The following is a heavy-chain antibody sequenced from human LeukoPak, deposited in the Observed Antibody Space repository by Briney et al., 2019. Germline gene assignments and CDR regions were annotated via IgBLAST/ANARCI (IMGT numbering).Heavy chain of an antibody. V-gene: IGHV3-21*01. D-gene: IGHD6-19*01. CDR1: GFTFSSYS. J-gene: IGHJ3*02. CDR3: ARELSRVAGTYDAFDI. CDR2: ISSSSSYI. Sequence: GGSLRLSCAASGFTFSSYSMNWVRQAPGKGLEWVSSISSSSSYIYYADSVKGRFTISRDNAKNSLYLQMNSLRAEDTAVYYCARELSRVAGTYDAFDIWGQGTMVTVSS.